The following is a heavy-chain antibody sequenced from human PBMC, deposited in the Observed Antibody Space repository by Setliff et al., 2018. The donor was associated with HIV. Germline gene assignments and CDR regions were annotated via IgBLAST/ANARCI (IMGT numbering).Heavy chain of an antibody. Sequence: SETLSLTCGVSGYSMSSGYYWGWIRQPPGKGLEWIGNVYHTGSTYYNPSLKSRVTISVDTSKNQFSLKLSSVIAADTAVYYCARRAAGPDGPFDYWGQGTLVTVSS. CDR1: GYSMSSGYY. CDR3: ARRAAGPDGPFDY. J-gene: IGHJ4*02. CDR2: VYHTGST. V-gene: IGHV4-38-2*01.